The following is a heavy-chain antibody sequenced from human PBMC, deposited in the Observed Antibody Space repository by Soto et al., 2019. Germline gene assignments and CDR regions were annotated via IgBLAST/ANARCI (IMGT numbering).Heavy chain of an antibody. J-gene: IGHJ6*02. Sequence: ASVKVSCKASGGTFSSSAISWVRQAPGQGLEWMGGIIPIFGTANYAQKFQGRVTITADKSTSTAYMELSSLISEDTAVYYCARDRASYDFWSGPYSGMDVLCQGTTVTVFS. CDR1: GGTFSSSA. V-gene: IGHV1-69*06. CDR2: IIPIFGTA. CDR3: ARDRASYDFWSGPYSGMDV. D-gene: IGHD3-3*01.